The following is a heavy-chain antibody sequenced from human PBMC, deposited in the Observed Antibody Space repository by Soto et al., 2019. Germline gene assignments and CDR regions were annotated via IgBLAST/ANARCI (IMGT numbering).Heavy chain of an antibody. J-gene: IGHJ4*02. V-gene: IGHV3-43*01. CDR2: VNWNGKTT. Sequence: GGSLRLSCAASGFSFDAFTMHWVRQAPGKGLEWVSFVNWNGKTTNYAVSVRGRFTIFRDNRRKSLHLQMNRLRSEDTAFYYCSKEGGTIYFYSWGEGTLVTVSA. D-gene: IGHD1-1*01. CDR3: SKEGGTIYFYS. CDR1: GFSFDAFT.